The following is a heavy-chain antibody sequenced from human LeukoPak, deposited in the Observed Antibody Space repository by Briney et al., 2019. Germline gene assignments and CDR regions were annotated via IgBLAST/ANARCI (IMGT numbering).Heavy chain of an antibody. D-gene: IGHD3-10*01. CDR2: IYYSGST. Sequence: GTLSLTCTVSGGSISSYYWSWIRLPPGKGLEGIGYIYYSGSTNYNPSLKSRVTISVDTSKNQFSLKLSSVTAADRAVYYCARDLEFWGQGTLVTVSS. V-gene: IGHV4-59*01. CDR1: GGSISSYY. J-gene: IGHJ4*02. CDR3: ARDLEF.